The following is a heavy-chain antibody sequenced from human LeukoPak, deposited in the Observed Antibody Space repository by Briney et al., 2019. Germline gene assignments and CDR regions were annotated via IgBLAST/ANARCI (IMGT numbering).Heavy chain of an antibody. V-gene: IGHV3-33*01. Sequence: GGSLRLSCEASEFIFSSYGMHWVRQAPGKGLEWVAAIWDDGSEKYYGDSVRGRFTISRDNSKNTLYLQMDSLRAEDTAVYYCASTFYGDSPPYWGQGTLVTVSS. J-gene: IGHJ4*02. CDR1: EFIFSSYG. D-gene: IGHD4-17*01. CDR3: ASTFYGDSPPY. CDR2: IWDDGSEK.